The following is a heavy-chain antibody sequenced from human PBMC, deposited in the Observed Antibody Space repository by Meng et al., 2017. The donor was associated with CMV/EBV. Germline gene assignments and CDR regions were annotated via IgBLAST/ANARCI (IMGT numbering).Heavy chain of an antibody. Sequence: GGSLRLSSAASGFTFSSYSMNWVRQAPGKGLEWVSSISSSSSYIYYADSVKGRFTISRDNAKNSLYLQMNSLRAEDTAVYYCARDDLGDYDFWSGYYGVRFDYWGQGTLVTVSS. V-gene: IGHV3-21*01. CDR2: ISSSSSYI. J-gene: IGHJ4*02. CDR3: ARDDLGDYDFWSGYYGVRFDY. D-gene: IGHD3-3*01. CDR1: GFTFSSYS.